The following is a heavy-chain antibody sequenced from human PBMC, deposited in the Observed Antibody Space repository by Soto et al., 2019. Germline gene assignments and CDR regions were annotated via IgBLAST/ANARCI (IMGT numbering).Heavy chain of an antibody. CDR3: ARGSVGVDIVATTRGYYFDY. V-gene: IGHV4-34*01. J-gene: IGHJ4*02. D-gene: IGHD5-12*01. CDR2: INHSGST. Sequence: TLSLTCAVYGGSFSGYYWSWIRQPPGKGLEWIGEINHSGSTNYNPPLKSRVTISVDTSKNQFSLKLSSVTAADTAVYYCARGSVGVDIVATTRGYYFDYWGQGTLVTVSS. CDR1: GGSFSGYY.